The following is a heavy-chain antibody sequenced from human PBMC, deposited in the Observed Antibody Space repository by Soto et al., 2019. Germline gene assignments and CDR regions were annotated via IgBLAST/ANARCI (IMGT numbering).Heavy chain of an antibody. CDR3: ARKITFGGVIVY. V-gene: IGHV4-39*01. CDR1: GGSISSSSYY. D-gene: IGHD3-16*02. Sequence: QLQLQESGPGLVKPSETLSLTCTVSGGSISSSSYYWGGIRQPPGKGLEWIGSIYYSGSTYYNPSLKSRVTISIDTSKNQFSLKMSTVTAADTAVYYCARKITFGGVIVYWGQGTLVTVSS. J-gene: IGHJ4*02. CDR2: IYYSGST.